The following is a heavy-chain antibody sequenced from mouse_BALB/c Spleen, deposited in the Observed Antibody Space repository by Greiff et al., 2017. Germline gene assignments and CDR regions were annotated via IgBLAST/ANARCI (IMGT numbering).Heavy chain of an antibody. CDR3: ARVYYYGSSYGWFAY. Sequence: EVKLMESGGGLVQPGGSLRLSCATSGFTFTDYYMSWVRQPPGKALEWLGFIRNKANGYTTEYSASVKGRFTISRDNSQSILYLQMNTLRAEDSATYYCARVYYYGSSYGWFAYWGQGTLVTVSA. J-gene: IGHJ3*01. CDR1: GFTFTDYY. D-gene: IGHD1-1*01. V-gene: IGHV7-3*02. CDR2: IRNKANGYTT.